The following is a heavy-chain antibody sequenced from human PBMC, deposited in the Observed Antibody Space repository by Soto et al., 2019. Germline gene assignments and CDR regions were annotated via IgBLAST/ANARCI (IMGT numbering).Heavy chain of an antibody. V-gene: IGHV4-4*02. Sequence: LSLTCLVSGASIISSDWWIWVRQTPGKGLEWIGEIFHSGRTNYSPSLKSRVTISVDTSRNQFSLNFYSMTASDTAIYYCTKGATSPFDSWGQGTRVTVSS. D-gene: IGHD3-16*01. CDR2: IFHSGRT. CDR1: GASIISSDW. CDR3: TKGATSPFDS. J-gene: IGHJ4*02.